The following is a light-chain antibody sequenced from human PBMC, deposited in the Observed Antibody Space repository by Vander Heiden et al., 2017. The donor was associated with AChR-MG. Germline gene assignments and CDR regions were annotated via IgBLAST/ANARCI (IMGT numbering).Light chain of an antibody. Sequence: QSALTQPASVSESPGQSITISRTGTSSDVGGYNYVSWYQQHPGKAPKLMIYDVSNRPSGVSNRFSGSKSGNTASLTISGLQAEDEADYYCSSYTSSSTPHYVFGTGTKVTVL. J-gene: IGLJ1*01. V-gene: IGLV2-14*03. CDR3: SSYTSSSTPHYV. CDR2: DVS. CDR1: SSDVGGYNY.